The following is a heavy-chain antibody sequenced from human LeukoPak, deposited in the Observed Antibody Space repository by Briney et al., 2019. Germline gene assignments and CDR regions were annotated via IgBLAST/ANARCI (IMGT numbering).Heavy chain of an antibody. CDR1: GYSISSGYY. CDR3: AKSGGSGLIDY. V-gene: IGHV4-38-2*01. CDR2: IFNSGST. Sequence: SETLSLTCAVSGYSISSGYYWGWIRQPPGKGLEWIGTIFNSGSTHYNPSLKSRVTISVDTSKNQFSLNLSSVTAADTAVYYCAKSGGSGLIDYWGQGTLVTVSS. D-gene: IGHD1-26*01. J-gene: IGHJ4*02.